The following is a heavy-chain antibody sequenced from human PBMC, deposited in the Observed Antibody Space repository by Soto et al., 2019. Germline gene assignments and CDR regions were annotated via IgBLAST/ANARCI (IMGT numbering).Heavy chain of an antibody. J-gene: IGHJ4*02. D-gene: IGHD3-22*01. V-gene: IGHV1-18*01. CDR1: GYTFITYG. Sequence: QVQLVHSGAEVKKPGASVKVSCKASGYTFITYGVSWVRQAPGQGLDWLGWISTYNGNTRYAERLEGRVTMTTDTTTNTAYMELRNLRSDDTAMYYCARGPTDYYDNSANYFLDYWGQGTLVTVSS. CDR3: ARGPTDYYDNSANYFLDY. CDR2: ISTYNGNT.